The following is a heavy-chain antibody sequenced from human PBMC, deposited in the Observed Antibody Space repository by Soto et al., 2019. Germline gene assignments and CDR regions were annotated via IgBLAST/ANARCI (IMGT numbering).Heavy chain of an antibody. CDR1: GYTFTSYY. V-gene: IGHV1-46*01. D-gene: IGHD5-18*01. CDR3: ARVPYSRAPFDP. J-gene: IGHJ5*02. CDR2: INPSGGST. Sequence: QVQLVQSGAEVKKPGASVKVSCKASGYTFTSYYMHWVRQAPGQGLEWMGIINPSGGSTSYAQKFRGRVTMTRDTATRTVYMELSSLRSEDTAVYYCARVPYSRAPFDPWGQGTLVTVSS.